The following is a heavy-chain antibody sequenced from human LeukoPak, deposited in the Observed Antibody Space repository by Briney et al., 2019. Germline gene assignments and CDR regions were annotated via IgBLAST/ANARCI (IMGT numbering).Heavy chain of an antibody. V-gene: IGHV1-18*01. Sequence: ASVKVSCKASGYTFTSYGISWVGQAPGQGVEGMGWMSAYNGKTNYAQRLQGRVTMTTDTSTSTAYMELRSLRSADPAVYYCARVARRLMGAPHFDYWGQGTLVTVSS. CDR2: MSAYNGKT. CDR3: ARVARRLMGAPHFDY. D-gene: IGHD1-26*01. J-gene: IGHJ4*02. CDR1: GYTFTSYG.